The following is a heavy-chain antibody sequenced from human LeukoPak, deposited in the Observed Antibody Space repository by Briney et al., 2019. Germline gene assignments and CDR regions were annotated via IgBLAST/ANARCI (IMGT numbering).Heavy chain of an antibody. V-gene: IGHV4-59*01. CDR1: GGSISSYY. CDR2: IYYIGST. CDR3: ARETSQKGAHYMDV. D-gene: IGHD3-16*01. Sequence: PSETLSLTCTVSGGSISSYYWSWIRQPPGKGLEWIGYIYYIGSTSYKPSLKSRVTISVDTSKNQFSLKLRSVTAADTAVYYCARETSQKGAHYMDVWGKGTTVTISS. J-gene: IGHJ6*03.